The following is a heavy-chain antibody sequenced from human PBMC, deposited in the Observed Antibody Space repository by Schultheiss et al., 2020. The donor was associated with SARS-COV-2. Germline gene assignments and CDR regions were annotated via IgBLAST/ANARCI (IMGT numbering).Heavy chain of an antibody. CDR2: IIPIFGTT. V-gene: IGHV1-69*13. CDR3: ASFIWSFGYFDY. J-gene: IGHJ4*02. Sequence: SVKVSCKASGGSFSSYAISWVRQAPGQGLEWMGGIIPIFGTTHSPQKFQGRVTITADESSSTAYMALSSLRSEDTAMYYCASFIWSFGYFDYWGQGILVTVSS. CDR1: GGSFSSYA. D-gene: IGHD3-9*01.